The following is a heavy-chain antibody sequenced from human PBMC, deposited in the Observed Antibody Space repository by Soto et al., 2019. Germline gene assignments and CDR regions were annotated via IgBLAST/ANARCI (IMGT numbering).Heavy chain of an antibody. V-gene: IGHV4-31*03. D-gene: IGHD6-6*01. J-gene: IGHJ4*02. CDR2: IHYSGIT. Sequence: QVQLQESGPGLVKPSQTLSLTCTVSDGSISSGGYYWTWIRQLPGKGLEWIGFIHYSGITYYSPSLMSRVSISIEPSKNHFALKLSSVTAADTAVYYCARGKYKDDSSFCHYWGQGTPVTVSS. CDR3: ARGKYKDDSSFCHY. CDR1: DGSISSGGYY.